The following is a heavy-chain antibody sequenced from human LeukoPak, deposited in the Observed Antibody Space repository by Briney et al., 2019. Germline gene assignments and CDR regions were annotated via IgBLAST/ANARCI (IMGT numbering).Heavy chain of an antibody. CDR2: INHSGST. J-gene: IGHJ4*02. CDR3: ARGRGPTRALEKDIVVVPAEVGFDY. D-gene: IGHD2-2*01. CDR1: GGSFSGYY. V-gene: IGHV4-34*01. Sequence: PSETLSLTCAVYGGSFSGYYWSWIRQPPGKGLEWIGEINHSGSTNYNPSLKSRVTISVDTSKNQFSLKLSSVTAADTAVYYCARGRGPTRALEKDIVVVPAEVGFDYWGQGALVSVSS.